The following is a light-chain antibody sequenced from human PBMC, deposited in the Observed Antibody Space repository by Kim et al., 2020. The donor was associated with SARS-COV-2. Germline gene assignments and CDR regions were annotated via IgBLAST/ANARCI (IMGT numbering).Light chain of an antibody. CDR1: QSIRTY. Sequence: ASVGDRVTITCRASQSIRTYLNWYQQKPRKAPKLLIYGASYLQTGFPSRFSGSGSETDFTLTISSLQPEDFATYYCQQTYSTLITFGQGTRLEIK. CDR2: GAS. J-gene: IGKJ5*01. CDR3: QQTYSTLIT. V-gene: IGKV1-39*01.